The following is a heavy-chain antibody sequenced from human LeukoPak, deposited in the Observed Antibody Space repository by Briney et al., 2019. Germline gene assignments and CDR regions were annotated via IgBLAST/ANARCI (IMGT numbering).Heavy chain of an antibody. CDR1: GYTFTSYG. Sequence: SVKVSCKASGYTFTSYGISWVRQAPGQGLEWMGGIIPIFGTADYAQKFQGRVTITTDESTSTIYMELSSLRSEDAAVYYCARISSYDSSAYPPGNWGQGTLVTVSS. CDR3: ARISSYDSSAYPPGN. V-gene: IGHV1-69*05. J-gene: IGHJ4*02. D-gene: IGHD3-22*01. CDR2: IIPIFGTA.